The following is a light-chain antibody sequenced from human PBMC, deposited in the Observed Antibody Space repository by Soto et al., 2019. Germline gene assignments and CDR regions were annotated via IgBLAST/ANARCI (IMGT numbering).Light chain of an antibody. CDR1: QSIFYSSNNKNY. CDR2: WAS. V-gene: IGKV4-1*01. CDR3: QQYYSSPTWT. J-gene: IGKJ1*01. Sequence: DIVMTQSPDSLAVSLGERATINCKSSQSIFYSSNNKNYLAWYQQKPGQPPKLLIYWASTRESGVPDRDSGSGSGTDFTLSISSLQAEDVAVYYCQQYYSSPTWTFGQGTKVEIK.